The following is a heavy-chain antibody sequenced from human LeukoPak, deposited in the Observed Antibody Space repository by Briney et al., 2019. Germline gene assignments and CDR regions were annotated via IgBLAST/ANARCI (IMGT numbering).Heavy chain of an antibody. D-gene: IGHD6-13*01. Sequence: PGGSLRLSCAASGFTFSSYGMHWVRQAPGQGLEWMGIVNPSGGSTSYAQKFQGRVTMTRDTSTSTVYMELSSLRSEDTAVYYCARGHPLSWGGSSWSFDYWGQGTLVTVSS. CDR3: ARGHPLSWGGSSWSFDY. CDR2: VNPSGGST. CDR1: GFTFSSYG. V-gene: IGHV1-46*01. J-gene: IGHJ4*02.